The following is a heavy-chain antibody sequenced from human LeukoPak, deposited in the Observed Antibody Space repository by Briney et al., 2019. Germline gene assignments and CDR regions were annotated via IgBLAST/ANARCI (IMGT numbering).Heavy chain of an antibody. CDR3: ARSITIFGVVILALLDV. D-gene: IGHD3-3*01. CDR2: TYYRSKWYN. CDR1: GDSVSSNSAA. Sequence: SQTLSLTCAISGDSVSSNSAAWNWIRQSPSRGLEWLGRTYYRSKWYNDYAVSVKSRITINPDTSKNQFSLQLNSVTPEDTAVYYCARSITIFGVVILALLDVWGKGTTVTVSS. J-gene: IGHJ6*04. V-gene: IGHV6-1*01.